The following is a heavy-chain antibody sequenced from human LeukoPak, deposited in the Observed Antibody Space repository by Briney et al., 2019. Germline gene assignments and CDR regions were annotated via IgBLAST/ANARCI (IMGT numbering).Heavy chain of an antibody. D-gene: IGHD5-24*01. J-gene: IGHJ6*02. CDR2: IIPIFGTA. V-gene: IGHV1-69*13. CDR1: GGTFSSYA. CDR3: ARNEMAHRVYYYGMDV. Sequence: GASVKVSCKASGGTFSSYAVSWVRQAPGQGLEWMGGIIPIFGTANYAQKFQGRVTITADESTSTAYMELSSLRSEDTAVYYCARNEMAHRVYYYGMDVWGQGTTVTVSS.